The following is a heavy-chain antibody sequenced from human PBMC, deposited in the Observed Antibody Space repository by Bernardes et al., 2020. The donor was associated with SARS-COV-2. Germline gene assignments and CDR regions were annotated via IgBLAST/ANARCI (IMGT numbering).Heavy chain of an antibody. D-gene: IGHD3-10*01. J-gene: IGHJ2*01. Sequence: SETLSLTCTVSGGSISSGGYYWSWIRQHPGKGLEWIGYIYYSGSTYYNPSLKSRVTISVDTSKNQFSLKLSSVTAADTAVYYCASNLWFATPYWYFDLWGRGTLVTVSS. CDR3: ASNLWFATPYWYFDL. V-gene: IGHV4-31*03. CDR1: GGSISSGGYY. CDR2: IYYSGST.